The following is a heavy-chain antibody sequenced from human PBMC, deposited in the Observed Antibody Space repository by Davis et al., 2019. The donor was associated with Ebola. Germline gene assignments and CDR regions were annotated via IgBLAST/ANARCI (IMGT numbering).Heavy chain of an antibody. CDR3: AKRGQGVGAGRWLDP. CDR1: GGSISSDY. Sequence: SETLSLTCTVSGGSISSDYWTWTRQPPGKGLEWIGYIYYIGSTNYNPSLKSRVTISVDTSKNQFSLKLSSVTAADTAVYYCAKRGQGVGAGRWLDPWGQGNLVIVSS. D-gene: IGHD1-26*01. V-gene: IGHV4-59*01. J-gene: IGHJ5*02. CDR2: IYYIGST.